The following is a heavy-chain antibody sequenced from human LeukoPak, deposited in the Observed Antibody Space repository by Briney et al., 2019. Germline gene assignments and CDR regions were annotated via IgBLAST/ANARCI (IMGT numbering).Heavy chain of an antibody. CDR2: IKQDGSEK. Sequence: GGSRRLSCAASGFTFSSYWMSWVRQAPGKGLEWVANIKQDGSEKYYVDSVKGRFTISRDNAKNSLYLQMNSLRAEDPAVYYCARYYYDSSGYYGDYWGQGTLVTVSS. CDR3: ARYYYDSSGYYGDY. V-gene: IGHV3-7*01. D-gene: IGHD3-22*01. J-gene: IGHJ4*02. CDR1: GFTFSSYW.